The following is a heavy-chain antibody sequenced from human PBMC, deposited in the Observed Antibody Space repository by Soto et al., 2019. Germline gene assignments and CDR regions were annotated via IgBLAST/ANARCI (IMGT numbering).Heavy chain of an antibody. CDR3: ARVATYYDFWSGYYARDYYYGMDV. CDR1: GGTFSSYA. Sequence: SVKVSCKASGGTFSSYAISWVRQAPGQGLEWMGGIIPIFGTANYAQKFQGRVTITADKSTGTAYMELSSLRSEDTAVYYCARVATYYDFWSGYYARDYYYGMDVWGQGTTVTVSS. D-gene: IGHD3-3*01. J-gene: IGHJ6*02. CDR2: IIPIFGTA. V-gene: IGHV1-69*06.